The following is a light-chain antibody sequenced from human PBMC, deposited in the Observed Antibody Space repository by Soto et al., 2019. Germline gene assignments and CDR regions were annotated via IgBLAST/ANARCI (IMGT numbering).Light chain of an antibody. CDR1: QDIRSY. CDR3: QQINSYPLT. CDR2: AAS. V-gene: IGKV1-9*01. Sequence: IQLTQSPSSLSASVGDRVTITCRASQDIRSYLAWYQQKPGKAPKLLIYAASTLQSGVPSRFSGSGSGTDFTLTISSLQPEDCATYYCQQINSYPLTFGGGTKVEIK. J-gene: IGKJ4*01.